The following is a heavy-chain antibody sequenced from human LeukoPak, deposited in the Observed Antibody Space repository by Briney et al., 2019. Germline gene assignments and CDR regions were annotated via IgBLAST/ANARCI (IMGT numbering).Heavy chain of an antibody. D-gene: IGHD3-10*01. J-gene: IGHJ6*02. V-gene: IGHV4-30-2*01. CDR3: ARAGAAYYYGMDV. Sequence: SQTLSLTCTVSGGSISSGGYYWSWIRQHPGKGLEWIGYLYHSGSPYYTPSLKSRVTISIDRSKNQFSLNLNSVTAADTAVYYCARAGAAYYYGMDVWGQGTTVTVSS. CDR1: GGSISSGGYY. CDR2: LYHSGSP.